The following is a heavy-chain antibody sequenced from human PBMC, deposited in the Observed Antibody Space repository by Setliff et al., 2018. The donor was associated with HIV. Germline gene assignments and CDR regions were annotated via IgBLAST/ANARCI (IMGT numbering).Heavy chain of an antibody. Sequence: LSLTCTVYGASISNSNSYWGWIRQPPGKRLEWLGSIYSSGSPSYNPSLSSRLTISVDTTKNQFSLKVKSVTAADTAVYYCAKSIVGGTTHAFDLWGQGTMVTVSS. J-gene: IGHJ3*01. V-gene: IGHV4-39*07. D-gene: IGHD1-26*01. CDR1: GASISNSNSY. CDR2: IYSSGSP. CDR3: AKSIVGGTTHAFDL.